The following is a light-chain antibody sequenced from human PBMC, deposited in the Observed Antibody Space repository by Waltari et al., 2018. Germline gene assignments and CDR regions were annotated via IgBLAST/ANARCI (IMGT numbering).Light chain of an antibody. CDR2: DVS. V-gene: IGLV2-14*03. CDR3: SSYISSSTLEL. Sequence: QSALTQPASVSGSPGQSITISCTGTSSDVGTYNYVSWYQQHPVKAPKLMIFDVSIRPSGVSNRFSGSKSGNTASLTISGLQAEDEADYYCSSYISSSTLELFGGGTSLTVL. CDR1: SSDVGTYNY. J-gene: IGLJ2*01.